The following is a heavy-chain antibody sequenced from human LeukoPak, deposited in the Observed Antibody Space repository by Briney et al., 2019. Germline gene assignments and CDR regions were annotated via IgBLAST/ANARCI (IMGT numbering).Heavy chain of an antibody. D-gene: IGHD4-17*01. CDR3: ARVRRGAPWTVTTFFDY. CDR2: IYYSGST. V-gene: IGHV4-59*01. J-gene: IGHJ4*02. CDR1: GVSISSYY. Sequence: SETLSLTCTVSGVSISSYYWSWIRQPPGKGLEWIGYIYYSGSTNYNPSLKSRVTISVDTSKNQFSLKLSSVTAADTAVYYCARVRRGAPWTVTTFFDYWGQGTLVTVSS.